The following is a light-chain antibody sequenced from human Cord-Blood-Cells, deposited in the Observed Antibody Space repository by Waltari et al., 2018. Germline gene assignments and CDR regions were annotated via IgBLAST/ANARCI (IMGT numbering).Light chain of an antibody. CDR2: GNS. J-gene: IGLJ2*01. Sequence: QSVLTQPPSVSGAPGPRVPISCTGSSSNIGAGYDVTWYQQLPGTAPKLLIYGNSNRPSGVPDRFSGSKSGTSASLAITGLQAEDEADYYCQSYDSSLSGFVVFGGGTKLTVL. CDR1: SSNIGAGYD. CDR3: QSYDSSLSGFVV. V-gene: IGLV1-40*01.